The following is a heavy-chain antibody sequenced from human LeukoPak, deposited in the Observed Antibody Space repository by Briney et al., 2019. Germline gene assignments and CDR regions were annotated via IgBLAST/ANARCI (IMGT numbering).Heavy chain of an antibody. D-gene: IGHD2-2*02. Sequence: RASVKVSCKASGGTFSSYTISWVRQAPGQGLEWMGRIIPILGIANYAQKFQGRVTITADKSTSTAYMELSSLRSEDTAVYYCAALVPAAIGRWFDPWGQGTLVTVPS. V-gene: IGHV1-69*02. CDR3: AALVPAAIGRWFDP. J-gene: IGHJ5*02. CDR2: IIPILGIA. CDR1: GGTFSSYT.